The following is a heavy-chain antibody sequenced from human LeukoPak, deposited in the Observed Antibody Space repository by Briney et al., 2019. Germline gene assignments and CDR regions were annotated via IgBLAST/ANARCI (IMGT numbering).Heavy chain of an antibody. Sequence: GRSLRLSCAASGFPFSDYGMHWVRQAPGKGLEWVAVISYDGVNKYYADSVRGRFTISRDSSRNTLYLQMNSPRTEDTAVYYCAKSGCSSTSCYVNYWGQGTLATVSS. CDR1: GFPFSDYG. CDR2: ISYDGVNK. J-gene: IGHJ4*02. V-gene: IGHV3-30*18. D-gene: IGHD2-2*01. CDR3: AKSGCSSTSCYVNY.